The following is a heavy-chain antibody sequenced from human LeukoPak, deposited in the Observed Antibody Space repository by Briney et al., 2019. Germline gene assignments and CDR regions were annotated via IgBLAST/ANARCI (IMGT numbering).Heavy chain of an antibody. V-gene: IGHV4-4*07. Sequence: TSETLSLTCTVSGGSISSYFWSWIRQPAGKGLEWIGRIYTSGSTNYNPSLKSRVTMSVDTSKNQFSLKLTSVTAADTAVYYCARGYCSGGSCYRYFAFDIWGQGTMVTVSS. J-gene: IGHJ3*02. CDR3: ARGYCSGGSCYRYFAFDI. CDR2: IYTSGST. D-gene: IGHD2-15*01. CDR1: GGSISSYF.